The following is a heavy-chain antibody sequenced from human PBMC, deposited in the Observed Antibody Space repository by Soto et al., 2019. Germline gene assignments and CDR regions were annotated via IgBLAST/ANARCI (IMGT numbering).Heavy chain of an antibody. Sequence: SVKVSCKASGFTFTSSAVQWVRQARGQRLEWIGWIVVGSGNTNYAQKFQERVTITRDMSTSTAYMELSTLRSEDTAVYYCAADGTATDAFDIWGQGTMVTVSS. CDR3: AADGTATDAFDI. D-gene: IGHD5-12*01. CDR2: IVVGSGNT. CDR1: GFTFTSSA. V-gene: IGHV1-58*01. J-gene: IGHJ3*02.